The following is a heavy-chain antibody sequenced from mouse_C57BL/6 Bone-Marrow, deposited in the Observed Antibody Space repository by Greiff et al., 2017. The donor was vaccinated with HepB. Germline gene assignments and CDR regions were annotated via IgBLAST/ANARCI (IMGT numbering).Heavy chain of an antibody. CDR3: ARVCYYGSSFDY. CDR1: GFTFSSYA. V-gene: IGHV5-4*03. Sequence: EVMLLESGGGLVKPGGSLKLSCAASGFTFSSYAMSWVRQTPEKRLEWVATISDGGSYTYYPDNVKGRFTISRDNAKNNLYLQMSHLKSEDTAMYYCARVCYYGSSFDYWGQGTTLTVSS. D-gene: IGHD1-1*01. CDR2: ISDGGSYT. J-gene: IGHJ2*01.